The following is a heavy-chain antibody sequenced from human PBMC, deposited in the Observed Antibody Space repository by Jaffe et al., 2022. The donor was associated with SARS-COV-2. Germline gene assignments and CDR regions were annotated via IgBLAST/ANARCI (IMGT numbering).Heavy chain of an antibody. V-gene: IGHV1-58*02. D-gene: IGHD6-13*01. J-gene: IGHJ5*02. CDR3: AAATEVYSSSWYDYRGAENWFDP. CDR1: GFTFTSSA. Sequence: QMQLVQSGPEVKKPGTSVKVSCKASGFTFTSSAMQWVRQARGQRLEWIGWIVVGSGNTNYAQKFQERVTITRDMSTSTAYMELSSLRSEDTAVYYCAAATEVYSSSWYDYRGAENWFDPWGQGTLVTVSS. CDR2: IVVGSGNT.